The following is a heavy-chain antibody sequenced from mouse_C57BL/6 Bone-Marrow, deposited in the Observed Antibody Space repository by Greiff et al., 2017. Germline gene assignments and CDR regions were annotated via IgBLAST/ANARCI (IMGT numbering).Heavy chain of an antibody. J-gene: IGHJ3*01. V-gene: IGHV5-17*01. CDR3: ASVAWFAY. Sequence: DVKLQESGGGLVKPGGSLKLSCAASGFTFSDYGMHWVRQAPEKGLEWVAYISSGSSTIYYADTVKGRFTISRDNAKNTLFLQMTSLRSEDTAMYYCASVAWFAYWGQGTLVTVSA. CDR2: ISSGSSTI. CDR1: GFTFSDYG.